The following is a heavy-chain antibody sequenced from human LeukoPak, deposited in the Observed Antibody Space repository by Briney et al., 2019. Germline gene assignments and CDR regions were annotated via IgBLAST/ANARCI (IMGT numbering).Heavy chain of an antibody. CDR1: GYTFTSYG. V-gene: IGHV1-18*01. Sequence: ASVKVSCKASGYTFTSYGISWVRQAPGQGLEWMGWISAYNGNTNYAQKLQGRVTMTTDTSTSTAYMELRSLRSDDTAVYYCASSPHSSYCSSTSCYEYYYYGMDVWGQGTTVTVSS. D-gene: IGHD2-2*01. CDR2: ISAYNGNT. CDR3: ASSPHSSYCSSTSCYEYYYYGMDV. J-gene: IGHJ6*02.